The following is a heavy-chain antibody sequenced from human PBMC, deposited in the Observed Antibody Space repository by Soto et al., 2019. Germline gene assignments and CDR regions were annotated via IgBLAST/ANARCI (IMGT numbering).Heavy chain of an antibody. Sequence: LSLTCTVSGDSISSSSYYWGWIRQPPGKGLEWIGSIYYSGSTYYNPSLKSRVTISVDTSRNQFSLKLTSVTAADTAVYYCARVFRGLHIDYWGQGTLVTVSS. CDR3: ARVFRGLHIDY. CDR1: GDSISSSSYY. J-gene: IGHJ4*02. V-gene: IGHV4-39*01. CDR2: IYYSGST. D-gene: IGHD3-3*01.